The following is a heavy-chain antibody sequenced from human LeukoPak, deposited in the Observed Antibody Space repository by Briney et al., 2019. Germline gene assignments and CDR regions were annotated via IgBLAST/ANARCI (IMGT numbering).Heavy chain of an antibody. CDR2: INPISGGT. D-gene: IGHD5-18*01. J-gene: IGHJ4*02. Sequence: ASVKVSCKASGYTFTSYDINWVRQATGQGLEWMGRINPISGGTNYAQKFQGRVTMTRDTSISTAYMELSGLRSDDTAVYYCARGYSYGFDYWGQGTLVTVSS. V-gene: IGHV1-2*06. CDR1: GYTFTSYD. CDR3: ARGYSYGFDY.